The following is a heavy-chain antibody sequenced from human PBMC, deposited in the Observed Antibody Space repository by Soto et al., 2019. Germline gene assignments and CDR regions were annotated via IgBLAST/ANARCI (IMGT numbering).Heavy chain of an antibody. CDR2: ISGSGGST. V-gene: IGHV3-23*01. D-gene: IGHD6-13*01. J-gene: IGHJ6*02. CDR1: GFTFSSYA. CDR3: AKEGEAAYYYYYGMDV. Sequence: GGSLRLSCAASGFTFSSYAMSWVRQAPGKGLEWVSAISGSGGSTYYADSVKGRFTISRDNSKNTLYLQMNSLRAEDTAVYYCAKEGEAAYYYYYGMDVWGRGTTVTVSS.